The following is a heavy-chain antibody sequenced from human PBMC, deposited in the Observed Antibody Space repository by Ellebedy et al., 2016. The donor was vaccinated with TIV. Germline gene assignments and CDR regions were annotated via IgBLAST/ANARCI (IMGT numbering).Heavy chain of an antibody. Sequence: PGGSLRLSCAASGFTFSSYGMHWVRQAPGKGLEWVAVIWYDGTNKYYADSVKGRFTISRDNSKNTVNLQMNSLRAEDTAVYYCATPGGSYDWGWDTEYFQHWGQGTLVTVSS. J-gene: IGHJ1*01. CDR1: GFTFSSYG. CDR2: IWYDGTNK. CDR3: ATPGGSYDWGWDTEYFQH. V-gene: IGHV3-33*01. D-gene: IGHD1-26*01.